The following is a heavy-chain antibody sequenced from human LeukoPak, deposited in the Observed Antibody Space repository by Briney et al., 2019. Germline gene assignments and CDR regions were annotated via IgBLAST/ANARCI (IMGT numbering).Heavy chain of an antibody. Sequence: ASVKVSCKASGYTFTSYGISWVRQAPGQGLEWMGWISAYNGNTNYAQKLQGRVTMTTDTSTSTAYMELRSLRSDDTAVYYCARDLGCSSNSRPPIDWFDPWGQGTLVTVSS. V-gene: IGHV1-18*01. CDR2: ISAYNGNT. J-gene: IGHJ5*02. CDR3: ARDLGCSSNSRPPIDWFDP. D-gene: IGHD2-2*01. CDR1: GYTFTSYG.